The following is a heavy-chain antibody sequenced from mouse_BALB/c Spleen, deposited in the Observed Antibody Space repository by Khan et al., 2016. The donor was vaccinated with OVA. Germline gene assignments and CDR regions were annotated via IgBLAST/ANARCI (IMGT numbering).Heavy chain of an antibody. D-gene: IGHD2-12*01. CDR3: ARERRLGVFAY. V-gene: IGHV2-6-7*01. J-gene: IGHJ3*01. CDR1: GFSLTGYG. CDR2: IWSDGSP. Sequence: VQLQESGPGLVAPSQSLSITCTVSGFSLTGYGVNWVRQPPGKDLEWLGMIWSDGSPDYNSALISKLSIYKDNSKSQVFLKMHSLQTDDTAMYFCARERRLGVFAYWGQGTLVTVST.